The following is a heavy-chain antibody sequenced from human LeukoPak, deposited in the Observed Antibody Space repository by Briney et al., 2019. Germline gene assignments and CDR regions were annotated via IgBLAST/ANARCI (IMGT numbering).Heavy chain of an antibody. J-gene: IGHJ6*03. CDR3: ARRRIQLWSDYYYYMDV. CDR1: GFTFSNYW. Sequence: GGSLRLSCAASGFTFSNYWMSWVRQAPGKGLEWVANVKQDGSEKYYVDSVKGRFTISRDNAKNSLYLQMNSLRAEDTAVYYCARRRIQLWSDYYYYMDVWGKGTTVTISS. D-gene: IGHD5-18*01. CDR2: VKQDGSEK. V-gene: IGHV3-7*01.